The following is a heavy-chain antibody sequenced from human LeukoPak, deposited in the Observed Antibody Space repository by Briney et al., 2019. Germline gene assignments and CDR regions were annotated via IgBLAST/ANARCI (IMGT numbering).Heavy chain of an antibody. D-gene: IGHD6-13*01. Sequence: GGSLRLSCAASGFTFSSYAMHWVRRAPGKGLEWVAVISYDGSNKYYADSVKGRFTISRDNSKNTLYLQMNSLRAEGTAVYYCARGRYIAAALDYWGQGTLVTVSS. CDR3: ARGRYIAAALDY. V-gene: IGHV3-30*04. CDR1: GFTFSSYA. CDR2: ISYDGSNK. J-gene: IGHJ4*02.